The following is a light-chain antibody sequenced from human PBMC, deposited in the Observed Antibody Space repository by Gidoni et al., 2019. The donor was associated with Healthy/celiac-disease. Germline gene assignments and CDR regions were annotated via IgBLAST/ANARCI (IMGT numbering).Light chain of an antibody. Sequence: DIQMTQSPSTLSASGGDRVTITCRASQSISSWLAWYQQKPGKAPKLLIYKASSLESGVPSRFSGSGSGTEFTLTISSLQPDDFATYYCQQYNSYSFGGGTKVEIK. V-gene: IGKV1-5*03. J-gene: IGKJ4*01. CDR2: KAS. CDR1: QSISSW. CDR3: QQYNSYS.